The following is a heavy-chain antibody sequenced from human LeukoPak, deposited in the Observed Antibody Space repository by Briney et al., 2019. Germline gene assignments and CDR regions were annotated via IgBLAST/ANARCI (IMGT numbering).Heavy chain of an antibody. CDR1: GFIFGTYS. V-gene: IGHV3-21*01. D-gene: IGHD1-26*01. Sequence: GGSLRLSCAASGFIFGTYSMNWVRQAPGKGLEWVSSITTSSSYIYYADSVKGRFTISRDNAKNSLYLQMNSLRAEDTAVYYCARDPYSGSYGDYYYYYMDVWGKGTTVTISS. J-gene: IGHJ6*03. CDR3: ARDPYSGSYGDYYYYYMDV. CDR2: ITTSSSYI.